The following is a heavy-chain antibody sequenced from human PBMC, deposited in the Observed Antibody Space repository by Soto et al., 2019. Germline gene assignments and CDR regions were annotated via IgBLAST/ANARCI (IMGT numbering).Heavy chain of an antibody. J-gene: IGHJ6*02. D-gene: IGHD3-9*01. CDR1: GDSINSFY. CDR2: TFYTGTT. Sequence: PSETLSLTCHVSGDSINSFYLAWVRPAPNKGLEWIGYTFYTGTTNYNPSLKNRVTISVDKSRNQFSLRLISVTAADTAIYFCARDMGPQTSYFYGMDIWGPGTSVTVSS. CDR3: ARDMGPQTSYFYGMDI. V-gene: IGHV4-59*01.